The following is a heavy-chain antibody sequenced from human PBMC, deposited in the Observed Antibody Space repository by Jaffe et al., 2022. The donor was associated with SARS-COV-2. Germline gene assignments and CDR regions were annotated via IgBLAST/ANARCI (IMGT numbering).Heavy chain of an antibody. Sequence: QVQLVESGGGVVQPGRSLRLSCAASGFTFSSYGMHWVRQAPGKGLEWVAVISYDGSNKYYADSVKGRFTISRDNSKNTLYLQMNSLRAEDTAVYYCAKDQGYSYGGHFDYWGQGTLVTVSS. CDR1: GFTFSSYG. CDR2: ISYDGSNK. D-gene: IGHD5-18*01. J-gene: IGHJ4*02. V-gene: IGHV3-30*18. CDR3: AKDQGYSYGGHFDY.